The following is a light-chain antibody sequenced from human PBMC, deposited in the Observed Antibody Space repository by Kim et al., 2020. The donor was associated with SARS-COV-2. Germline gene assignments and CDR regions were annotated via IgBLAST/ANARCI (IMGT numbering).Light chain of an antibody. V-gene: IGLV3-19*01. CDR3: NSRDSNDYVV. CDR2: GKD. Sequence: SSELTQDPAVSVALGQTVRITCQGDSLRSYYATWYQQKPGQAPKVVIYGKDNRPSGVPDRFSGSSSGNTAYLTITGTQADDEADYYCNSRDSNDYVVFGGGTKVTVL. J-gene: IGLJ2*01. CDR1: SLRSYY.